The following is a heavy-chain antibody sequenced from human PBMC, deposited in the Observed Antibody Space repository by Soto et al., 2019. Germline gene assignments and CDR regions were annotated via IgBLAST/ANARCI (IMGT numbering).Heavy chain of an antibody. D-gene: IGHD6-19*01. CDR2: INPNSGGT. Sequence: ASVKVSCKASGYTFTGYYMHWVRQAPGQGLEWMGWINPNSGGTNYAQKFQGWVTMTRDTSISTAYMELSRLRSDDTAVYYCARARLSSGWRYNWFDPWGPGTLVTVSS. CDR1: GYTFTGYY. V-gene: IGHV1-2*04. CDR3: ARARLSSGWRYNWFDP. J-gene: IGHJ5*02.